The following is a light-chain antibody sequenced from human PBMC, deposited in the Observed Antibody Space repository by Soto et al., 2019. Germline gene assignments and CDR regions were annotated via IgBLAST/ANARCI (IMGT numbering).Light chain of an antibody. CDR1: QSVSNN. CDR3: QQYNTWSPPT. Sequence: EIVMTQSPATLSVSPGERATLSCRASQSVSNNLAWYQQKPGQAPRLLIYGASTRATGIPARISGSGSGAEVSRTISRLQSTDFGVYYCQQYNTWSPPTFYGGNKVETK. CDR2: GAS. V-gene: IGKV3-15*01. J-gene: IGKJ4*01.